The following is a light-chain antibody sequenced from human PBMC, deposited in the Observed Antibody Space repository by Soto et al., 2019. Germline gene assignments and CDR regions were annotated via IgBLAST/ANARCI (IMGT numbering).Light chain of an antibody. V-gene: IGKV3-20*01. CDR3: QHYAGGSRIT. CDR2: DAS. Sequence: DNVLTQSPVTLSLSPGERATLSCRAIQSVSSNYIAWHLQKPGQAPRLLIYDASNRATGIPARFSGSGSGTDFTLTISRLEPEDFALYYCQHYAGGSRITFGQGTRLEIK. CDR1: QSVSSNY. J-gene: IGKJ5*01.